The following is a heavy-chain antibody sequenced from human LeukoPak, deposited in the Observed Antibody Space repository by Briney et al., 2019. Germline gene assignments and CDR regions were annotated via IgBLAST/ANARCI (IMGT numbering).Heavy chain of an antibody. V-gene: IGHV1-69*04. CDR3: ARGGDIVVVPAVEENYGMDV. CDR2: IIPIFGIA. Sequence: SVKVSCKASGGTFSSYAISWVRQAPGQGLEWMGRIIPIFGIANYAQKFQGRVTITADKSTSTAYMELSSLRSEDTAVYYCARGGDIVVVPAVEENYGMDVWGQGTTVTVSS. CDR1: GGTFSSYA. D-gene: IGHD2-2*01. J-gene: IGHJ6*02.